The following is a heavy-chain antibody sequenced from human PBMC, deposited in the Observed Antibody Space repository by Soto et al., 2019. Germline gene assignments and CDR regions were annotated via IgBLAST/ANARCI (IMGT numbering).Heavy chain of an antibody. D-gene: IGHD2-8*01. CDR2: SYHTGST. V-gene: IGHV4-31*03. J-gene: IGHJ3*02. CDR1: GGSISSGSYY. CDR3: ARDQGERCSHGLCVRNYVFDI. Sequence: QVQLQESGPGLVKPSQTLSLACSVSGGSISSGSYYWSWIRQHSGKGLEWIGYSYHTGSTYYNPSIKSRLNISVDKNKNQFYLKLRCVTSGDTALYYCARDQGERCSHGLCVRNYVFDIWGQGTMVTVSS.